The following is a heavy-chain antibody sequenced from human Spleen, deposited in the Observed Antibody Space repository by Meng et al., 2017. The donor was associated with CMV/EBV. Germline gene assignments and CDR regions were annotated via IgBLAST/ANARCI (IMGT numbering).Heavy chain of an antibody. Sequence: KVSCKGCGYSFTTYWIGWVRQLPGKGLEWMGIIYPGDSDTRYSPSFQGQVTISVYKSISTASLQWSSLKASDTAMYYCARRRGSSSSRAFDIWGQGTMVTVSS. CDR1: GYSFTTYW. V-gene: IGHV5-51*01. D-gene: IGHD6-6*01. J-gene: IGHJ3*02. CDR2: IYPGDSDT. CDR3: ARRRGSSSSRAFDI.